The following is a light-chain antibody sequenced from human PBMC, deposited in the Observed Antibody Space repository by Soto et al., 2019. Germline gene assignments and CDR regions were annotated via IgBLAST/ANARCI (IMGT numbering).Light chain of an antibody. Sequence: QSVLTQPPSASGSPGQSVTISCTGTSSDVGGYNYVSWYQQHPGKVHKLMVYEVNKRPSGVPDRFSGSKSGNTASLTVSGLQAEDEADYYCTSYAGGNNVFGTGTKRTVL. J-gene: IGLJ1*01. CDR2: EVN. V-gene: IGLV2-8*01. CDR3: TSYAGGNNV. CDR1: SSDVGGYNY.